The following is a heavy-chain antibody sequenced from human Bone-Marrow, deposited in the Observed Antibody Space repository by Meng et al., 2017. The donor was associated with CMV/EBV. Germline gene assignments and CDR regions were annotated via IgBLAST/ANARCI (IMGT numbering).Heavy chain of an antibody. D-gene: IGHD3-16*02. CDR1: AVSISSGDYY. CDR3: ARVYDYDYVWGSYRQDWYFDL. Sequence: VYRRESAPGLVKPSLPRSLTCTVSAVSISSGDYYWKWIRQPPGKDLESIGYIYYSGSTYYNPSLKSRVTISVDTSKNQFSLKLSSVTAADTAVYYCARVYDYDYVWGSYRQDWYFDLWGRGTLVTVSS. V-gene: IGHV4-30-4*01. CDR2: IYYSGST. J-gene: IGHJ2*01.